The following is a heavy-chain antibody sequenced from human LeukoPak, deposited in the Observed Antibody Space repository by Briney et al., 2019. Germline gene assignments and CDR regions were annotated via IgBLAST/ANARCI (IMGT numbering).Heavy chain of an antibody. D-gene: IGHD2-2*01. CDR2: IYYSGST. CDR1: GGSISSSSYY. Sequence: SETLSLTCTVSGGSISSSSYYWGWIRQPAGKGLEWMGSIYYSGSTYYNTSLKSRVTISVDTSKNQFSLKLSSVTAADTAVYYCARTIVVVPAALKDFDYWGQGTLVTVSS. CDR3: ARTIVVVPAALKDFDY. V-gene: IGHV4-39*01. J-gene: IGHJ4*02.